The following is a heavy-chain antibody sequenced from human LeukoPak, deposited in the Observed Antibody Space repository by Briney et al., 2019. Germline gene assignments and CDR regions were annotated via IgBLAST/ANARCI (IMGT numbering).Heavy chain of an antibody. CDR3: ARAPYYESSGPL. D-gene: IGHD3-22*01. CDR2: ISGSGGST. CDR1: GFTFSSYA. J-gene: IGHJ4*02. Sequence: GGSLRLSCAASGFTFSSYAMSWVRQASGKGLEWVSAISGSGGSTYYADSVKGRFTISRDNSKNSLYLQMNSLRVDDTAVYYCARAPYYESSGPLWGQGTLVTVSS. V-gene: IGHV3-23*01.